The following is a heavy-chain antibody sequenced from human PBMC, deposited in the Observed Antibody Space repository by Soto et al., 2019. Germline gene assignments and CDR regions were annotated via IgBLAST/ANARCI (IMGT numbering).Heavy chain of an antibody. CDR1: GFTFSNAW. CDR2: IRSKGDGETT. CDR3: TTDQAGGYFYYFGVVV. V-gene: IGHV3-15*01. Sequence: SLRLACASSGFTFSNAWMSCVRQAPGKGLEWVGRIRSKGDGETTDYAAPVRGRFTISRDDSKNTFFLQMNSLKAEDTAVYYCTTDQAGGYFYYFGVVVWGQGTTVTVSS. J-gene: IGHJ6*02. D-gene: IGHD2-15*01.